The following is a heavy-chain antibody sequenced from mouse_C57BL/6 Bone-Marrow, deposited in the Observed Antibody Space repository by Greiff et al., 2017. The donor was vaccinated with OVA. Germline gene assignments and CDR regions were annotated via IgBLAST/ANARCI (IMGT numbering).Heavy chain of an antibody. V-gene: IGHV1-52*01. Sequence: VQLQQPGAELVRPGSSVKLSCKASGYTFTSYWMHWVKQRPIQGLEWIGNIDPSDSETHYNQKFKDKATLTVDKSSSTAYMQLSSLTSEDSAVYYCARHDYDYAWFAYWGQGTLVTVSA. CDR2: IDPSDSET. J-gene: IGHJ3*01. D-gene: IGHD2-4*01. CDR3: ARHDYDYAWFAY. CDR1: GYTFTSYW.